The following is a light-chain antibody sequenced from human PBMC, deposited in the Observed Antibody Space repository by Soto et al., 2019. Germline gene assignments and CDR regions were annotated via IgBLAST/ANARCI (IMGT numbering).Light chain of an antibody. Sequence: EIVMTQSPATLSVSPGERATLSCRASQSVNINLAWYQQKPGQAPRLLIYGTSTRATGVPARFSGSGSGTEFTLTINNLQSEDFAVYYCQQYNDWPPLTFGGGTKVDIK. V-gene: IGKV3-15*01. CDR3: QQYNDWPPLT. CDR2: GTS. J-gene: IGKJ4*01. CDR1: QSVNIN.